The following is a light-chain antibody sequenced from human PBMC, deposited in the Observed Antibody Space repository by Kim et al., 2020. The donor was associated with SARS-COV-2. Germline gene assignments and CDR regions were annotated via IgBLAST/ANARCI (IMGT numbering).Light chain of an antibody. CDR1: NIGSQS. Sequence: SYELTQPPSVSVAPGKTARITCGGNNIGSQSVHWYQQKPGQAPVLVVYYDSDRPSGIPERFPGSNSGNTATLIISRVEAGDEADYYCQVWDSISDHGVFGGGTKLTVL. CDR3: QVWDSISDHGV. CDR2: YDS. V-gene: IGLV3-21*04. J-gene: IGLJ3*02.